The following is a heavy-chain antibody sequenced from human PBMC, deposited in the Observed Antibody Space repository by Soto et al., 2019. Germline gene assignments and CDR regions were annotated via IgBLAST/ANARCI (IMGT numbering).Heavy chain of an antibody. J-gene: IGHJ6*02. CDR3: AKVRGSGYYSSYYYGMDV. V-gene: IGHV3-30*18. Sequence: PGGSLRLSCAASGFTFSSYGMHCVRQAPGKGLEWVAVISYDGSNKYYADSVKGRFTISRDNSKNTLYLQMNSLRAEDTAVYYCAKVRGSGYYSSYYYGMDVWGQGTTVTVSS. D-gene: IGHD3-3*01. CDR1: GFTFSSYG. CDR2: ISYDGSNK.